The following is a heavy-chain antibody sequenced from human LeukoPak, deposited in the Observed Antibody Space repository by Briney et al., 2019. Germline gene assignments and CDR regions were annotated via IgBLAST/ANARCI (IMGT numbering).Heavy chain of an antibody. J-gene: IGHJ4*02. Sequence: HPGGSLRLSCAASGFTFSSYAMSWVRQAPGKGLEWVSAISASGDSTYYADAVKGRFTISRDNSKNTLYLQMNSLRAEDTAVYYCAKQLSGSYPFDYWGQGTLVTVSS. V-gene: IGHV3-23*01. CDR3: AKQLSGSYPFDY. CDR2: ISASGDST. CDR1: GFTFSSYA. D-gene: IGHD1-26*01.